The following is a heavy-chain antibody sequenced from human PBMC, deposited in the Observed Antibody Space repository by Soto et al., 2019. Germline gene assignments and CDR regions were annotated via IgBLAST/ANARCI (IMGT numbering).Heavy chain of an antibody. CDR1: GYTFTSYY. CDR3: ARVVVGAAAGLFAC. J-gene: IGHJ4*02. CDR2: INPSGGST. D-gene: IGHD6-13*01. Sequence: ASVKVSCKASGYTFTSYYMHWVRQAPGQGLEWMGIINPSGGSTSYAQKFQGRVTMTTDTSTSTAYMELRSLSSDDTAVYYCARVVVGAAAGLFACWGPGTLVTVSS. V-gene: IGHV1-46*01.